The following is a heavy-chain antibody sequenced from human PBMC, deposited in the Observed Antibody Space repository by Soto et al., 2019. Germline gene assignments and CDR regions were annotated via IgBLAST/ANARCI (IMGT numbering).Heavy chain of an antibody. J-gene: IGHJ4*02. Sequence: SETLSLTCTVSGGSVSSGNYYWSWIRQPPGKGLEWIGYIYYSGSTYYNPSLKSRVTISVDTSKNQFSLKLSSVTAADTAVYYCARHTPAISISDHWGQGTLVTVSS. CDR2: IYYSGST. CDR3: ARHTPAISISDH. CDR1: GGSVSSGNYY. D-gene: IGHD2-15*01. V-gene: IGHV4-61*01.